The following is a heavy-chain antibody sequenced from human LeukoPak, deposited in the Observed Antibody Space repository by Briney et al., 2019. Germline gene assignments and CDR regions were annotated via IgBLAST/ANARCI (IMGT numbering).Heavy chain of an antibody. D-gene: IGHD5-12*01. Sequence: GGSLRLSCAASGFTFSGSAMHWVRQASGKGLEWVGRIRSKANSYATAYAASVKGRFTISRDDSKNTAYLQMNSLKTEDTAVYYCTRRRGYDPYWFDPWGQGTLVTVSS. CDR1: GFTFSGSA. CDR2: IRSKANSYAT. J-gene: IGHJ5*02. CDR3: TRRRGYDPYWFDP. V-gene: IGHV3-73*01.